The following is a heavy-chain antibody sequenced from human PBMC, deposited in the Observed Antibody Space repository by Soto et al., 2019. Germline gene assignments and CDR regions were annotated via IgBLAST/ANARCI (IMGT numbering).Heavy chain of an antibody. D-gene: IGHD6-13*01. J-gene: IGHJ4*02. CDR3: ARDSSSWYRDFDY. CDR2: ISYDRSNK. V-gene: IGHV3-30*03. CDR1: GFTFSSYG. Sequence: GGSLRLSCAASGFTFSSYGMHWVRQAPGKGLEWVAVISYDRSNKYYADSVKGRFTISRDNSKNTLYLQMNSLRAEDTAVYYCARDSSSWYRDFDYWGQGTLVTVSS.